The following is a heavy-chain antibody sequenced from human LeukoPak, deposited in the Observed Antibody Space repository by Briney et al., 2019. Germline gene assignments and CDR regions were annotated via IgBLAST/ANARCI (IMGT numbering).Heavy chain of an antibody. Sequence: SETLSLTCTVSGGSISSYYWSWIRQPPGKGLEWIGYIYYSGSTNYNPSLKSRVTISVDTSKNQFSLKLSSVTASDTAVYYCARHHGNGMTNFDYWGQGILVIVSS. CDR3: ARHHGNGMTNFDY. D-gene: IGHD1-1*01. J-gene: IGHJ4*02. V-gene: IGHV4-59*08. CDR2: IYYSGST. CDR1: GGSISSYY.